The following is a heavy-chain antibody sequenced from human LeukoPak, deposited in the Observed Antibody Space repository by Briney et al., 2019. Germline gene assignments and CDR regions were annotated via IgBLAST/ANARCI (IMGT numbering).Heavy chain of an antibody. Sequence: GGSLRLSCAASGFTFSSYSMNWVRQAPGKGLEWVGRIKSKADGETIDYAAPVKGRFTFSRDDSKNMLYLQMNSLKSEDTAVYYCSTLTSRGLSDSWGQGTLVTVSS. CDR2: IKSKADGETI. CDR3: STLTSRGLSDS. D-gene: IGHD1-20*01. CDR1: GFTFSSYS. V-gene: IGHV3-15*07. J-gene: IGHJ4*02.